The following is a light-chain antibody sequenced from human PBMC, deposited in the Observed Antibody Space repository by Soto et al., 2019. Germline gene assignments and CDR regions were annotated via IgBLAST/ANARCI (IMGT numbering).Light chain of an antibody. CDR3: QQSYSSPFT. CDR1: QSITSY. J-gene: IGKJ5*01. CDR2: APS. V-gene: IGKV1-39*01. Sequence: DIQMTQSPSSLSASVGDRVTITCRASQSITSYLNWYQQKPGKAPKLLIYAPSSLQSGVPSRVSGSGSGTDFTRTISSLQPEDFATYYWQQSYSSPFTFGQGTRLEIK.